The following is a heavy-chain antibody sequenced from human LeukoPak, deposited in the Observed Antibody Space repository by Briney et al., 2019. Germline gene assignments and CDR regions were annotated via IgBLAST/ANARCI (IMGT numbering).Heavy chain of an antibody. J-gene: IGHJ4*02. D-gene: IGHD3-10*01. V-gene: IGHV1-69*05. Sequence: GSSVKVSCKASGGTFSSYAISWVRQAPGQGLEWMGGIIPIFGTANYAQKFQGRVTMTRNTSISTAYMELSSLRSEDTAVYYCWSSGTYYFDYWGQGTLVTVSS. CDR3: WSSGTYYFDY. CDR1: GGTFSSYA. CDR2: IIPIFGTA.